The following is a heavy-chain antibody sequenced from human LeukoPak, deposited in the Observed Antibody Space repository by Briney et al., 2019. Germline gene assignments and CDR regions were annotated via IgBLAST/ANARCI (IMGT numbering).Heavy chain of an antibody. J-gene: IGHJ4*02. CDR3: AREMVNTMVRGVSYYFDY. CDR2: IKQDGSEK. CDR1: GFTFSGSA. Sequence: GGSLKLSCAASGFTFSGSAVHWVRQALGKGLEWVANIKQDGSEKYFVDSVKGRFTISRDNAKNSLYLQMNSLRAEDTAVYYCAREMVNTMVRGVSYYFDYWGQGTLVTVSS. D-gene: IGHD3-10*01. V-gene: IGHV3-7*01.